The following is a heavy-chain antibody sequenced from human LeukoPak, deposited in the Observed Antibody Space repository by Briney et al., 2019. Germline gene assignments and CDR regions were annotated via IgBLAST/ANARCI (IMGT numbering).Heavy chain of an antibody. D-gene: IGHD5-18*01. CDR3: AKDFGSGYSYGDSFDV. CDR2: ISWNSGSI. Sequence: PGRSLPLTCAASGFTFDDYAMHCVRQAPGTGLEWVSGISWNSGSIGYADSVKGRFTISRDNAKNSLYLQMNSLRAEDTALYYCAKDFGSGYSYGDSFDVWGKGTLVTVSS. CDR1: GFTFDDYA. V-gene: IGHV3-9*01. J-gene: IGHJ4*02.